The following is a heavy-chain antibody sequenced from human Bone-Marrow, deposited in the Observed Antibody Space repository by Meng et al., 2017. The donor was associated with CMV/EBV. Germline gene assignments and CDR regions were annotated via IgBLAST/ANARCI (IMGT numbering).Heavy chain of an antibody. V-gene: IGHV1-8*02. Sequence: ASVKVSCKASGYTFTGYYMHWVRQAPGQGLEWMGWMNPDSGNTGYAQKFQGRVTMTRNTSISTAYMELSSLRSEDTAVYYCARGTMIVVVIANYYALDVWGQGTTVTVS. CDR3: ARGTMIVVVIANYYALDV. D-gene: IGHD3-22*01. CDR2: MNPDSGNT. CDR1: GYTFTGYY. J-gene: IGHJ6*02.